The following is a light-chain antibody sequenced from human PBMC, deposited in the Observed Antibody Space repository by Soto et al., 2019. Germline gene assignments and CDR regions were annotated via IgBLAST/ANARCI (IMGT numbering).Light chain of an antibody. CDR2: GAS. CDR3: QQYGSSPPYT. CDR1: QSVRSNY. V-gene: IGKV3-20*01. Sequence: EIVLTQSPGTLSLSPGERSTLSCRASQSVRSNYLAWYQQKPGQAPRLLIYGASSRATGIPYRFSGSGSGTDFTLTISRLEPEDFAVYYCQQYGSSPPYTFGQGTKLEIK. J-gene: IGKJ2*01.